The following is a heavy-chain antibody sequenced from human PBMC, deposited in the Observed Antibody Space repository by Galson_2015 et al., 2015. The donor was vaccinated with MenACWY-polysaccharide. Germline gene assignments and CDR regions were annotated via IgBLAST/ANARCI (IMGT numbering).Heavy chain of an antibody. CDR3: WVYCSSASCYSGIPS. V-gene: IGHV3-74*03. CDR1: GFTLTRYW. CDR2: INNDGTST. J-gene: IGHJ4*02. D-gene: IGHD2-2*02. Sequence: SLRLSCAASGFTLTRYWMSWVRQVPGQGPMYVSVINNDGTSTTYADSMKGRFTISKDNAKNTLYLQMTSLRADDSAVYYCWVYCSSASCYSGIPSGGQGTLVTVSS.